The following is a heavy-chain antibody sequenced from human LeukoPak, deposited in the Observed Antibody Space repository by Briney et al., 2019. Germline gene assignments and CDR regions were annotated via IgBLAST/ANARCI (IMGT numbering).Heavy chain of an antibody. D-gene: IGHD4-17*01. J-gene: IGHJ6*03. Sequence: GGSLRLSCAASEFTFSNYWMSWVRLAPGKGMEWVADIKQDGSGTYYVDSVKGRFTISRDNAKNSLYLQMNSLRAEDTAVYYCAGCSTVTTYYYSYYMDIWGKGTTVTVSS. CDR1: EFTFSNYW. CDR2: IKQDGSGT. CDR3: AGCSTVTTYYYSYYMDI. V-gene: IGHV3-7*01.